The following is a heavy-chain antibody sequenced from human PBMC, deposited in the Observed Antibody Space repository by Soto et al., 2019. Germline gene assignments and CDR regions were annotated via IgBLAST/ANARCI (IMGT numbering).Heavy chain of an antibody. CDR2: INAGNGNT. J-gene: IGHJ4*02. CDR3: ASQAPDYYDSSGYPTGGYYFDY. D-gene: IGHD3-22*01. CDR1: GGTFSSYA. Sequence: ASVTVSCQASGGTFSSYAMHWVRQAPGQRLEWMGWINAGNGNTKYSQKFQGRVTITRDTSASTAYMELSSLRSEDTAVYYCASQAPDYYDSSGYPTGGYYFDYWGQGTLVTVSS. V-gene: IGHV1-3*01.